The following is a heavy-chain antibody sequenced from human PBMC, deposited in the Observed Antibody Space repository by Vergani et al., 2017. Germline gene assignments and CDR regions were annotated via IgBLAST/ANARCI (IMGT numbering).Heavy chain of an antibody. V-gene: IGHV4-59*01. CDR2: IYYSGST. J-gene: IGHJ3*02. CDR3: ARASPAAADAFDI. CDR1: GGSISSYY. D-gene: IGHD6-13*01. Sequence: QVQLQESGPGLVKPSETLSLTCTVSGGSISSYYWSWIRQPPGKGLEWIGYIYYSGSTNYNPSLKSRVTISVDTSKNQFSLKLSSVTAADTAVYYCARASPAAADAFDIWGQGTMVTVSS.